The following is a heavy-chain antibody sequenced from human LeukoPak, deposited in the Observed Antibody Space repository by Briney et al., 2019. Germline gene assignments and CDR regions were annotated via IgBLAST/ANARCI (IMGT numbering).Heavy chain of an antibody. CDR3: ARDDGDLDY. CDR2: INHSGST. D-gene: IGHD4-17*01. J-gene: IGHJ4*02. CDR1: GGSFSGYY. V-gene: IGHV4-34*01. Sequence: ASETLSLTCAVYGGSFSGYYWSWIRQPPGKGLEWIGEINHSGSTNYNPSLKSRVTVSVDTSKNQFSLKLSSVTAADTAVYYCARDDGDLDYWGQGTLVTVSS.